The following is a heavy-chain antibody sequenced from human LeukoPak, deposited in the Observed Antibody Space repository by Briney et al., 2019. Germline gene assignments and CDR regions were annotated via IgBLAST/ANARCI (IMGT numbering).Heavy chain of an antibody. CDR1: GYTFTSYY. D-gene: IGHD5-12*01. CDR2: INPSGDST. Sequence: ASVKVFCKASGYTFTSYYMHWVRQAPGQGLEWMGIINPSGDSTSYTQKFQGRVTMTRDTSTSTVYMELSSLRSDDTAVYYCAIEVGIQWPLIWGQGTMVTVSS. J-gene: IGHJ3*02. V-gene: IGHV1-46*01. CDR3: AIEVGIQWPLI.